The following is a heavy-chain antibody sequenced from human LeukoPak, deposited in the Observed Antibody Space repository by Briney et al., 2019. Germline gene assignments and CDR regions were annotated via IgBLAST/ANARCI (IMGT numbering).Heavy chain of an antibody. D-gene: IGHD6-13*01. CDR3: ARSPAIAAAAYGYFQH. J-gene: IGHJ1*01. V-gene: IGHV1-18*01. CDR1: GYTFTSYG. Sequence: ASVKVSCKASGYTFTSYGISWVRQAPGQGLEWMGWISAYNGNTNYAQKLQGRVTMTTDTSTSTAYMELRSLRSDDTAVYYCARSPAIAAAAYGYFQHWGQGTLVTVSS. CDR2: ISAYNGNT.